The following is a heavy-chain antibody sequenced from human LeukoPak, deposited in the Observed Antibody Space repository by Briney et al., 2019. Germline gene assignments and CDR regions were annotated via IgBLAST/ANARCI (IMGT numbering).Heavy chain of an antibody. CDR2: IYYSGST. V-gene: IGHV4-59*01. Sequence: SETLSLTCTVPGGSISSYYWSWIRQPPGKGLEWIGYIYYSGSTNYNPSLKSRVTISVDTSKNQFSLKLSSVTAADTAVYYCAREAYYYDSSGYYESVGAFDIWGQGTMVTVSS. CDR3: AREAYYYDSSGYYESVGAFDI. J-gene: IGHJ3*02. CDR1: GGSISSYY. D-gene: IGHD3-22*01.